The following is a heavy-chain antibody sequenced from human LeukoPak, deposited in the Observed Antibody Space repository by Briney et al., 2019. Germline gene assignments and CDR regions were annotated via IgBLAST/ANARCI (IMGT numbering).Heavy chain of an antibody. V-gene: IGHV3-49*04. CDR2: IRGKALGWTT. CDR1: GFTFSNYW. Sequence: PGGSLRLSCAASGFTFSNYWMNWVRQAPGKGLEWVGFIRGKALGWTTEYAASVKGRFSMSRDDSKNIAYLQMDNLKTEDTAVYYCSTDFWRLGFDYWGQGTLVTVSS. D-gene: IGHD3-3*01. CDR3: STDFWRLGFDY. J-gene: IGHJ4*02.